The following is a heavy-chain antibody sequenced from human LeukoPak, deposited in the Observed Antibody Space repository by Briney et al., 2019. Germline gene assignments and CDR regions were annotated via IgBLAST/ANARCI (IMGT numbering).Heavy chain of an antibody. J-gene: IGHJ6*02. CDR3: AHTTAWFGEHPYGMDV. D-gene: IGHD3-10*01. Sequence: SGPTLVKPTQTLTLTCTFSGFSLSPTGVGVGWIRQPPGKALEWLALIYWNDDKRYSPSLKSRLTITKDTSKNQVVLTMINMDPVDTATYYCAHTTAWFGEHPYGMDVWGQGTTVTVSS. CDR1: GFSLSPTGVG. CDR2: IYWNDDK. V-gene: IGHV2-5*01.